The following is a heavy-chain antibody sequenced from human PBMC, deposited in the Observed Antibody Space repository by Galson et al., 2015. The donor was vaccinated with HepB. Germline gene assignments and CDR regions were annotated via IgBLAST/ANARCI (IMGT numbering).Heavy chain of an antibody. V-gene: IGHV7-4-1*02. CDR1: GFSFTTYS. CDR3: ARDRTHSDTYYMDV. D-gene: IGHD1-14*01. J-gene: IGHJ6*03. CDR2: INTNTGNP. Sequence: SVKVSCKASGFSFTTYSINWVRQAPGQGLEWMGWINTNTGNPTYAQDFRGHFVFSLDTSVNTAFLQITSLKVDDSAVYYCARDRTHSDTYYMDVWGKGTTVTVSS.